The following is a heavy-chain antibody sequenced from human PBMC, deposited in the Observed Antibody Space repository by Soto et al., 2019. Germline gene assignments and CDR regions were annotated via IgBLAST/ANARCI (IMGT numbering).Heavy chain of an antibody. CDR2: ISSSSIYT. CDR1: GFTFSSYS. CDR3: ARDFKESQYYYYCMDV. D-gene: IGHD3-10*01. Sequence: EVQLVESGGGLVKPGGSLRLSCVVSGFTFSSYSMNWVRQAPGKGLEWVSSISSSSIYTYYADSVKGRFTISRDNAKNSVYLQMNSLRAVDTAVYYCARDFKESQYYYYCMDVWGKGTTVTVSS. V-gene: IGHV3-21*06. J-gene: IGHJ6*03.